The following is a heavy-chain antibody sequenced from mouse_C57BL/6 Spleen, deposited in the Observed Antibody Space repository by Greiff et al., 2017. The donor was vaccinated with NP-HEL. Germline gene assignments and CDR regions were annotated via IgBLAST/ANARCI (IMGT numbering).Heavy chain of an antibody. CDR2: ISSGGDYI. CDR3: TRDGGSSSWFAY. J-gene: IGHJ3*01. D-gene: IGHD1-1*01. CDR1: GFTFSSYA. V-gene: IGHV5-9-1*02. Sequence: DVMLVESGEGLVKPGGSLKLSCAASGFTFSSYAMSWVRQTPEKRLEWVAYISSGGDYIYYADTVKGRFTIARDNARNPLYLQMSSLKSEDTAIYYCTRDGGSSSWFAYWGHGTLVTVSA.